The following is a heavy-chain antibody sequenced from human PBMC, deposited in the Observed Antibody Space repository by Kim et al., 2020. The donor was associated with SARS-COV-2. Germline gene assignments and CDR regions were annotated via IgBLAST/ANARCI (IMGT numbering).Heavy chain of an antibody. Sequence: GGSLRLSCSASGFTFSSYAMHWVRQAPGKGLKYVSAISSNGGSTHYADSVKGRFTISRDNSKNTLYLQMSSLRAEDTAVYYCVKGGYSSVWRDWGQGTLVTVSS. CDR2: ISSNGGST. CDR1: GFTFSSYA. D-gene: IGHD6-19*01. V-gene: IGHV3-64D*09. J-gene: IGHJ4*02. CDR3: VKGGYSSVWRD.